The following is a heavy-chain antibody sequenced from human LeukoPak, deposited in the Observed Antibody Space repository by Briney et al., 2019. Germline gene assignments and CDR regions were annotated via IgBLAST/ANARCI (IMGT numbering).Heavy chain of an antibody. CDR1: GFTFSNVR. D-gene: IGHD2-2*01. CDR3: ATDAHIVVVPAALYYYYGMDV. Sequence: PGGSLRLSCAASGFTFSNVRRSWLRQAPGKGLEWVGRIKSKTDGGTTDYAAPVKGSFTISRDDSKNTLYLQMNSLKTENTAVYYCATDAHIVVVPAALYYYYGMDVWGKGTTVTVSS. CDR2: IKSKTDGGTT. J-gene: IGHJ6*04. V-gene: IGHV3-15*01.